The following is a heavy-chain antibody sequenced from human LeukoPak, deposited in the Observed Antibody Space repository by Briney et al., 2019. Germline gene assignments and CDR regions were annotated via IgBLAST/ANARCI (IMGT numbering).Heavy chain of an antibody. D-gene: IGHD6-13*01. Sequence: GRSLRLSCAASGFTFSSYAMHWVRQAPSKGLEWVAVISYDGSNKYYADSVKGRFTISRDNSKNTLYLQMNSLRAEDTAVYYCAREGPYSSSWYYFDYWGQGTLVTVSS. V-gene: IGHV3-30-3*01. CDR1: GFTFSSYA. CDR3: AREGPYSSSWYYFDY. CDR2: ISYDGSNK. J-gene: IGHJ4*02.